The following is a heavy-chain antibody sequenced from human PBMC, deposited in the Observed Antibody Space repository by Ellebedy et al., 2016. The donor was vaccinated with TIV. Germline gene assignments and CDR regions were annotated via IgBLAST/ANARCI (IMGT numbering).Heavy chain of an antibody. Sequence: MPSETLSLTCTVSGGSISSFYWSWIRQPPGKGLEWIGYIYSSGLTNYNPSLKSRVTISVDTSKNQFSLKLSSVTAADTAFYFCARFIVAAAGANIQNWFDPWGQGTLVTVSS. J-gene: IGHJ5*02. V-gene: IGHV4-59*01. CDR2: IYSSGLT. CDR3: ARFIVAAAGANIQNWFDP. CDR1: GGSISSFY. D-gene: IGHD6-13*01.